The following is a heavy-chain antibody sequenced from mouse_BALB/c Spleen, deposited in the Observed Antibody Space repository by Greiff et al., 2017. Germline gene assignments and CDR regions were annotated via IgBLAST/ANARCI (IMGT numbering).Heavy chain of an antibody. CDR2: ISSGGSYT. CDR1: GFTFSSYA. CDR3: ARHFSYDYDYAMDY. J-gene: IGHJ4*01. D-gene: IGHD2-4*01. V-gene: IGHV5-9-3*01. Sequence: EVQVVESGGGLVKPGGSLKLSCAASGFTFSSYAMSWVRQTPEKRLEWVATISSGGSYTYYPDSVKGRFTISRDNAKNTLYLQMSSLRSEDTAMYYCARHFSYDYDYAMDYWGQGTSVTVSS.